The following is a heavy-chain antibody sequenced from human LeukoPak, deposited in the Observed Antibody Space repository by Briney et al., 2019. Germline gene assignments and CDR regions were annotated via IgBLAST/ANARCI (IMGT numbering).Heavy chain of an antibody. CDR2: IKQDASDK. CDR1: GFALSSHW. V-gene: IGHV3-7*03. Sequence: AGGSLRLSCAASGFALSSHWMTWVRQAPGKGLEWVANIKQDASDKYYVDSVKGRFTISRDNAENSLYLQMNSLRVEDTAVYFCARGEAVPAAWGQGTLVIVSS. J-gene: IGHJ4*02. CDR3: ARGEAVPAA. D-gene: IGHD2-2*01.